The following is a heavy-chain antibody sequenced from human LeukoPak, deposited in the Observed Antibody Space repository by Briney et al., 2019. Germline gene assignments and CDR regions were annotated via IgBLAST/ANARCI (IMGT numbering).Heavy chain of an antibody. CDR2: FYYSGST. J-gene: IGHJ5*02. D-gene: IGHD3-22*01. V-gene: IGHV4-59*01. Sequence: SEPLSLPCTVSGGSFSSYYWSWIRQPPGKGREWIGYFYYSGSTNYNPSLKSRVTISVDTSKNQFSLKLSSVTAADTAVYYCARVKERTMIVTWGQGTLVTVSS. CDR3: ARVKERTMIVT. CDR1: GGSFSSYY.